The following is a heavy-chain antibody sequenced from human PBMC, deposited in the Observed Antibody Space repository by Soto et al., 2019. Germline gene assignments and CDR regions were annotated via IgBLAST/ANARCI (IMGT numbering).Heavy chain of an antibody. D-gene: IGHD6-13*01. V-gene: IGHV1-69*06. J-gene: IGHJ6*02. Sequence: GASVKVSCKASGGTFSSYAISWVRQAPGQGLEWMGGIIPIFGTANYAQKFQGRVTITADKSTSTAYMELSSLRSEDTAVYYCARDLLSFIAAAGTDYYYYGMDVWGQGTTVTVSS. CDR2: IIPIFGTA. CDR3: ARDLLSFIAAAGTDYYYYGMDV. CDR1: GGTFSSYA.